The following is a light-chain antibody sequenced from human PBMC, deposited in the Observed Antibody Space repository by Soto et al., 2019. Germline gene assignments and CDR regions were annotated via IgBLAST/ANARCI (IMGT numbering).Light chain of an antibody. CDR1: QDISKY. J-gene: IGKJ3*01. CDR3: QQYANLPFT. V-gene: IGKV1-33*01. CDR2: DAS. Sequence: DIQMTQSPSSLSASVRDRVTITCQASQDISKYLNWYQHKPGKAPKLLICDASNLEPGVPSRFSGSGSGTDFTFTISSLQPEDIATYYCQQYANLPFTFGPGTKVEIK.